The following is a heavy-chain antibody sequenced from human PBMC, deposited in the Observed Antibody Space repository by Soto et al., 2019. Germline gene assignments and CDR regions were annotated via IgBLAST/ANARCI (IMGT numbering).Heavy chain of an antibody. V-gene: IGHV3-15*07. Sequence: GGSLRLSCAASGFSFKNAWMNWVRQAPGKGLEWVGRIKTQTDGGTRDYGAPVKGRFTISRDDATSMLFLVMDSLRTDDTAVYYCTTDRWSGSGNYWEKEPFDVWGQGAMVTVSS. D-gene: IGHD3-10*01. J-gene: IGHJ3*01. CDR3: TTDRWSGSGNYWEKEPFDV. CDR2: IKTQTDGGTR. CDR1: GFSFKNAW.